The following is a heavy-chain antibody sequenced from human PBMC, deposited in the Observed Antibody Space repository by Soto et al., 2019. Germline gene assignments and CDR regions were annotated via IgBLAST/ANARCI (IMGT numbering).Heavy chain of an antibody. CDR3: ATASGYGSATSVNHCLDF. D-gene: IGHD3-10*01. J-gene: IGHJ4*01. CDR1: GVTFGIYC. V-gene: IGHV3-7*01. CDR2: IKWDASEK. Sequence: AGSLRLSCAASGVTFGIYCMSWVRQAPGKGLGWLATIKWDASEKRYVDSVKGRFTLSRDNAKSSLYLKMDSLRAEDTAVYYCATASGYGSATSVNHCLDFWGHGTLVTVSS.